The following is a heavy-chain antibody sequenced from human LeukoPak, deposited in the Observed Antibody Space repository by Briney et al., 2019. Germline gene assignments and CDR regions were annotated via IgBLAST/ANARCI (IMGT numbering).Heavy chain of an antibody. CDR2: IYYSGSAGST. J-gene: IGHJ4*02. V-gene: IGHV4-39*01. CDR1: GDSINSGVSY. CDR3: ARHLYDKTGRPLDS. Sequence: SETLSLTCIVSGDSINSGVSYWAWIRPPPGKGLEWIGTIYYSGSAGSTYYNPSLKSRVTISVDTSKNQFSLNLSSVTAADTAIYYCARHLYDKTGRPLDSWGQGTLVTVSS. D-gene: IGHD3-9*01.